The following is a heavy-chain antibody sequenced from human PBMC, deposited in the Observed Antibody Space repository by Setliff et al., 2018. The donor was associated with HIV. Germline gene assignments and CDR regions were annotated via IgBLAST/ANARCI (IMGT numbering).Heavy chain of an antibody. D-gene: IGHD6-13*01. Sequence: SETLSLTCTVSGGSISSHYWSWIRQPAGKGLEWIGRIYTSGNTNYNPSLKSRVTMSVDTSKNQISLKLNSVTAADTATYYCARSNPGITAGLLAYWGPGTLVTSPQ. CDR2: IYTSGNT. CDR1: GGSISSHY. CDR3: ARSNPGITAGLLAY. J-gene: IGHJ4*02. V-gene: IGHV4-4*07.